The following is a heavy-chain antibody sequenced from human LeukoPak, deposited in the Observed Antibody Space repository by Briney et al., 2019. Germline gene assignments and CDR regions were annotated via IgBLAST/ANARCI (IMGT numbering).Heavy chain of an antibody. Sequence: GGSLRLSCAASGFTFSSYAMHWVSQAPGKGLEWVAVISYDGSNKYYADSVKGRFTISRDNSKNTLYLQMNSLRAEDTAVYYCARDSSSWYWVVDYWGQGTLVTVSS. CDR3: ARDSSSWYWVVDY. J-gene: IGHJ4*02. V-gene: IGHV3-30-3*01. CDR1: GFTFSSYA. D-gene: IGHD6-13*01. CDR2: ISYDGSNK.